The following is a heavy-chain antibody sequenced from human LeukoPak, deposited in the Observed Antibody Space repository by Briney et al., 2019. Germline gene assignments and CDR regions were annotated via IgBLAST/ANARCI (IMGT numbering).Heavy chain of an antibody. V-gene: IGHV3-23*01. D-gene: IGHD3-10*01. Sequence: HPGGSLRLSCTASGFAFSIYAISWVRQAPGKGLEWVSAINGGGDNTYYADSVKGRFTISRDNSKNMLYLQMNSLRAEDTAVYYCAKVSGRIQIWPQPFGDGMDVWGQGTTVTVSS. J-gene: IGHJ6*02. CDR2: INGGGDNT. CDR1: GFAFSIYA. CDR3: AKVSGRIQIWPQPFGDGMDV.